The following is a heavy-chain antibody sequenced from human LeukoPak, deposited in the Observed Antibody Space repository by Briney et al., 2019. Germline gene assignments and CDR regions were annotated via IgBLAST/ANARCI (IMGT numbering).Heavy chain of an antibody. CDR3: AKGSVPVVAMNAFEI. J-gene: IGHJ3*02. D-gene: IGHD2-2*01. CDR1: GFSFSIYG. CDR2: ISANGINT. V-gene: IGHV3-23*01. Sequence: GGSLKLSCAASGFSFSIYGMSWVRQAPGKGLHWLSAISANGINTYYADSVKGRFTISRDNSKNTLYLHMHSLRADDTALYYCAKGSVPVVAMNAFEIWGQGTMVTVSS.